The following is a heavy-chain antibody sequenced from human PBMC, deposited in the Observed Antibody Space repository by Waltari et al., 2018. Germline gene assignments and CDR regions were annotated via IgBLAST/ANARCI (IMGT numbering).Heavy chain of an antibody. CDR2: ISSNGGST. V-gene: IGHV3-64*01. CDR3: ARDPRRSGSGGNPDAFDI. J-gene: IGHJ3*02. Sequence: EVQLVESGGGLVQPGGSLRLSCAASGFTFSSYAMHWVRQAPGKGLEYVSAISSNGGSTYYANSGKGRFTISRDNSKNTLYLQMGSLRAEDMAVYYCARDPRRSGSGGNPDAFDIWGQGTMVTVSS. D-gene: IGHD2-15*01. CDR1: GFTFSSYA.